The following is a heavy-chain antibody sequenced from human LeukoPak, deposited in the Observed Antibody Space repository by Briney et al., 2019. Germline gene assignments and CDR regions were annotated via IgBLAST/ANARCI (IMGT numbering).Heavy chain of an antibody. D-gene: IGHD2-2*01. V-gene: IGHV1-69*02. CDR3: ARGGYCSSTSCADAFDI. J-gene: IGHJ3*02. CDR1: GGTFSSYT. CDR2: IIPILGIA. Sequence: ASVKVSCKASGGTFSSYTISWVRQAPGRGLEWMGRIIPILGIANYAQKFQGRVTITADKSTSTAYMELSSLRSEDTAVYYWARGGYCSSTSCADAFDIWGQGTMVTVSS.